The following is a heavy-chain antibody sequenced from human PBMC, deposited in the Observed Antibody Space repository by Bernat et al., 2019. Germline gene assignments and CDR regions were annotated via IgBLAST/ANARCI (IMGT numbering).Heavy chain of an antibody. Sequence: EVQLVESGGGLVQTGGSLRLSCATSGFTFSPYWMHWVRQAPGKGLVWVSRMNSDGSSISYADSVKGRFTISRDNAKNTLYLKMNSLRADDSAVYYCAREVYFGLDVWGQGTTVTVSS. CDR1: GFTFSPYW. CDR3: AREVYFGLDV. J-gene: IGHJ6*02. CDR2: MNSDGSSI. V-gene: IGHV3-74*01.